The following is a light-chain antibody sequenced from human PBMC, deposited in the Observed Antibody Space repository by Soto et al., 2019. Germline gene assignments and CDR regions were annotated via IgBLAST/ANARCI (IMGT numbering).Light chain of an antibody. CDR2: AAS. J-gene: IGKJ1*01. V-gene: IGKV1-27*01. CDR3: LKYNSAPTT. Sequence: DIQMTQSPSSLSASVGDRVTITCRASQGISTYLARYQQKPGKVPKLLIYAASTLQSGVPSRFSGSGSGTEFPLTISSLQPEDVSTYHFLKYNSAPTTFGEGTKVEI. CDR1: QGISTY.